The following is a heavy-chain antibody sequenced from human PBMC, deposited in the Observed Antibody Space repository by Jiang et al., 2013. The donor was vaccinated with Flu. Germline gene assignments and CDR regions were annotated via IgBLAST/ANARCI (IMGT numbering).Heavy chain of an antibody. Sequence: PGLVKPSETLSLTCTVSGDSISNLYWSWIRQSPGKGLEWIGHIYYTGETNSNPSLKSRVTMSVDTSKNQFFLNLSSVTAADTAVYYCVRSPLRYCSTSSCLTNWFDTWGREPLSPSP. CDR1: GDSISNLY. D-gene: IGHD2-2*01. CDR3: VRSPLRYCSTSSCLTNWFDT. V-gene: IGHV4-59*01. J-gene: IGHJ5*02. CDR2: IYYTGET.